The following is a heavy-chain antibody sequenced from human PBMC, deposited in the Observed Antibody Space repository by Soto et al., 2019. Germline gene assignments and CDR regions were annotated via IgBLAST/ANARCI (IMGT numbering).Heavy chain of an antibody. CDR2: ISAYNGNT. J-gene: IGHJ5*02. Sequence: QVQLVQSGAEVKKPGASVKVSCKASGYTFTSYGISWVRQAPGQGLEWMGWISAYNGNTNYAQKLQGRVTMTTDTSTSTAYMELRSLRSDDTAVYYCARDRYYDSSGTSTSWPGFDPWGQGTLVTVSS. CDR1: GYTFTSYG. CDR3: ARDRYYDSSGTSTSWPGFDP. D-gene: IGHD3-22*01. V-gene: IGHV1-18*01.